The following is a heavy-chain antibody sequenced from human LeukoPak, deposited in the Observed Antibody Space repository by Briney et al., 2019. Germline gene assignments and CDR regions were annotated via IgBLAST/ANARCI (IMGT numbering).Heavy chain of an antibody. CDR3: AKDMAGDYYDSSGYYYPF. J-gene: IGHJ4*02. D-gene: IGHD3-22*01. V-gene: IGHV3-23*01. CDR2: ISGSGVST. Sequence: PSETLSLTCTASGFSFSSFYWSWIRQPPGKGLEWVSAISGSGVSTYYADSVKGRFTISRDNSKNTLYLQMNSLRAEDTAVYYCAKDMAGDYYDSSGYYYPFWGQGTLVTVSS. CDR1: GFSFSSFY.